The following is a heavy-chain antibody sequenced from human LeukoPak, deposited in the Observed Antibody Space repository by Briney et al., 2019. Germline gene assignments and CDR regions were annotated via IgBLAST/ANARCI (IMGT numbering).Heavy chain of an antibody. V-gene: IGHV4-38-2*02. D-gene: IGHD2-21*02. CDR3: ASRVTVGPWNFDD. CDR2: IFSTGSR. J-gene: IGHJ4*02. Sequence: PAETLSLTCTVSGYSINSGYYWGWIRQPPGKGLEWIGNIFSTGSRYYSPSLKSRVTISVDTSQNRFSLTLNSVTAADTAVYYCASRVTVGPWNFDDWGQGIQVTVSS. CDR1: GYSINSGYY.